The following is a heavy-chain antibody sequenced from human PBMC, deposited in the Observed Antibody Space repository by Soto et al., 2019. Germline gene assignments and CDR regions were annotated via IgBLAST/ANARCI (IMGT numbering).Heavy chain of an antibody. CDR2: ISYHGINT. V-gene: IGHV3-30*18. CDR1: GFTFSSFG. Sequence: QVQLVESGGGAVQPGGSLRLSCAASGFTFSSFGMHWVRQAPGKGLGWVAVISYHGINTHYADSVKGRFTISRDNYRNTVHLDMSSLRHEDTAVYYCAKTGETGYDWGWFDPWGQGTLVTVSS. J-gene: IGHJ5*02. D-gene: IGHD5-12*01. CDR3: AKTGETGYDWGWFDP.